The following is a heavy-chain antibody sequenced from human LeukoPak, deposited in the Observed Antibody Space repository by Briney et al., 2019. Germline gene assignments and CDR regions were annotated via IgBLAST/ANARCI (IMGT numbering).Heavy chain of an antibody. J-gene: IGHJ1*01. V-gene: IGHV3-33*01. Sequence: PGRSLRLSCAASGFTFSSYGMHWVRQAPGKGLGWVAVIWYDGSNKYYGDSVKGRFTISRDNSKKTLYLQMNSLRVEDTAVYYCARGDGYNDAEHLQHWGQGTLVTVS. CDR2: IWYDGSNK. D-gene: IGHD5-24*01. CDR1: GFTFSSYG. CDR3: ARGDGYNDAEHLQH.